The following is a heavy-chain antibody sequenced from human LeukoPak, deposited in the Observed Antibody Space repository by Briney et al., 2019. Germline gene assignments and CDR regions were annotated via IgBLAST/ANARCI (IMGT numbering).Heavy chain of an antibody. J-gene: IGHJ6*03. CDR3: ARVLEAPYYYMDV. Sequence: PGGSLRLSCAASGFTFSSYWMSWVRQAPGKGLEWVANIKQDGSEKYYVDSVKGRFTISRDNAKNSLYLQMNSLRAEDTAVYYCARVLEAPYYYMDVWGKGTTVTVPS. CDR2: IKQDGSEK. V-gene: IGHV3-7*01. CDR1: GFTFSSYW.